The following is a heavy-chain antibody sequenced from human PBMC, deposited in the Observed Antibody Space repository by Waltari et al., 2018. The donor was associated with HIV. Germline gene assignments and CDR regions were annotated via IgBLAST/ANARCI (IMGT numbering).Heavy chain of an antibody. Sequence: EVLLVESGGGLVQPGGSLRLSCAASGFKFADYSMHWVGQAQGRGMDWVTSISWNSGTIGYADSVKGRLTSSRDNAKNSLSLQMNSLRPGDTALYYCAKVGMTAVTSYAIDIWGQGTMVTVSS. CDR3: AKVGMTAVTSYAIDI. V-gene: IGHV3-9*01. J-gene: IGHJ3*02. D-gene: IGHD4-17*01. CDR2: ISWNSGTI. CDR1: GFKFADYS.